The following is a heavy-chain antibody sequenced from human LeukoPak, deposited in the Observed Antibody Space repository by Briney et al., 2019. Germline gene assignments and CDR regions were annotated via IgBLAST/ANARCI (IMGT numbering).Heavy chain of an antibody. CDR2: INHSGST. D-gene: IGHD6-6*01. V-gene: IGHV4-34*01. J-gene: IGHJ4*02. CDR3: ARGLSGGVAARQRRFDY. Sequence: PSETLSLXCAVYGGSFSGYYWSWIRQPPGKGLEWIGEINHSGSTNYNPSLKSRVTISVDTSKNQFSLKLSSVTAADTAVYYCARGLSGGVAARQRRFDYWGQGTLVTVSS. CDR1: GGSFSGYY.